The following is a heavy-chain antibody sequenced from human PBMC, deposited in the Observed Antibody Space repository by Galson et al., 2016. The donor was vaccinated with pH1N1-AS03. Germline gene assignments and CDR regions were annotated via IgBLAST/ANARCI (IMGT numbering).Heavy chain of an antibody. D-gene: IGHD3-9*01. CDR2: MHPANSDI. J-gene: IGHJ5*01. CDR3: ARRVSLTGREFDS. CDR1: AYIFGNYW. V-gene: IGHV5-51*01. Sequence: QSGAEVKKPGESLKISCRASAYIFGNYWFAWVRQMPGKGLEWMGIMHPANSDIRYSPSFQGQVTISADTSINTVFLEWNSLRASDTAIYYCARRVSLTGREFDSWGRGTQVTVSS.